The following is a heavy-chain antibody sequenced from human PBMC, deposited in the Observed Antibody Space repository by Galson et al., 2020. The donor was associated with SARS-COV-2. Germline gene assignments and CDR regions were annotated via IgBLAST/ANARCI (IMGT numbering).Heavy chain of an antibody. Sequence: ASVKVSCKVSGYTLTELSMHWVRQAPGKGLEWMGGFDPEDGETIYAQQFQGRVTMTEDTSTDTAYMELSSLRSEDTAVYYCATALSSWFSSYYYYGMDVWGQGTTVTVSS. D-gene: IGHD6-13*01. V-gene: IGHV1-24*01. J-gene: IGHJ6*02. CDR3: ATALSSWFSSYYYYGMDV. CDR2: FDPEDGET. CDR1: GYTLTELS.